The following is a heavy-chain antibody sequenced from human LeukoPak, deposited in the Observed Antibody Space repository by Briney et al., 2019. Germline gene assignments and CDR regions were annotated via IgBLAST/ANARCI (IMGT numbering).Heavy chain of an antibody. CDR3: AKGLNAYGSGSYSHLDAFDI. J-gene: IGHJ3*02. V-gene: IGHV3-11*03. CDR1: GFTFSDYY. D-gene: IGHD3-10*01. CDR2: ISSSSSYT. Sequence: AGGSLRLSCAASGFTFSDYYMSWIRQAPGKGLEWVSYISSSSSYTNYADSVKGRFTISRDNAKNSLYLQMNSLRAEDTAVYYCAKGLNAYGSGSYSHLDAFDIWGQGTMVTVSS.